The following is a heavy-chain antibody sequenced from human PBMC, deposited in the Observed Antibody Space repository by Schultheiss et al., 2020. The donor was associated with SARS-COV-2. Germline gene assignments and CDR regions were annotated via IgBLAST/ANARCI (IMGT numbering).Heavy chain of an antibody. CDR2: IKQVGSEK. J-gene: IGHJ4*01. D-gene: IGHD3-3*01. Sequence: GGSLRLSCAASGFTFSSYWMSWVRQAPGKGLEWVANIKQVGSEKYYVDSVKGRFTISRDYAKNSLYLQMNSLRAEDTAVYYCARDYRITIFGVVTPFDYWGLGAVVTV. CDR1: GFTFSSYW. CDR3: ARDYRITIFGVVTPFDY. V-gene: IGHV3-7*03.